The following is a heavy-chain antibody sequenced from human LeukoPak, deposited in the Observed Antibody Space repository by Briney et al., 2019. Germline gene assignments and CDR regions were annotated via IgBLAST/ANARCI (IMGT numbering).Heavy chain of an antibody. D-gene: IGHD3-9*01. CDR3: AKGYLSVLRYFDWLLKLDY. CDR1: GFTFSDYA. CDR2: ISSNGGSI. J-gene: IGHJ4*02. V-gene: IGHV3-64*01. Sequence: GGSLRLSCAASGFTFSDYAMHWVRQAPGKELEYVSAISSNGGSIHYANSVKGRFTISRDNSKNTLYLQMDSLRAEDMAVYYCAKGYLSVLRYFDWLLKLDYWGQGTLVTVSS.